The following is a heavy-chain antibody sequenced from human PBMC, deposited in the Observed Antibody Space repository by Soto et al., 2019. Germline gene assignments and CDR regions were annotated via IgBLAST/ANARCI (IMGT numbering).Heavy chain of an antibody. CDR2: IIPIFGTS. CDR1: GGTFSNYA. CDR3: ARAIGRTDGAHFDN. D-gene: IGHD3-16*01. V-gene: IGHV1-69*12. Sequence: QVQLVQSGAEVKKPGSSVKVSCKASGGTFSNYAVSWVRQAPGQGLEWMGGIIPIFGTSNYAQKFQGRVTITADESTSTAYMELNSLRSEDSAVYYCARAIGRTDGAHFDNWGQGTLVTVSS. J-gene: IGHJ4*02.